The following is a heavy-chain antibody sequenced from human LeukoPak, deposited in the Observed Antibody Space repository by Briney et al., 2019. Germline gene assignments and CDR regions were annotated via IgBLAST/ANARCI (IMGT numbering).Heavy chain of an antibody. CDR2: ISGSGGST. J-gene: IGHJ4*02. Sequence: GGSLRLSCAASGFTFSTYAMSWVRQAPGKGLEWVSPISGSGGSTYYADSVKGRFTISRDNSKNTLYLQMNSPRAEDTAVYYCAKSVSDDILTYFDYWGQGTLVTVSS. V-gene: IGHV3-23*01. CDR1: GFTFSTYA. D-gene: IGHD3-9*01. CDR3: AKSVSDDILTYFDY.